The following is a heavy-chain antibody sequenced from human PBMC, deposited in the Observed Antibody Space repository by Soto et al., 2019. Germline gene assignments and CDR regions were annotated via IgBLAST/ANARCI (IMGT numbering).Heavy chain of an antibody. D-gene: IGHD3-22*01. CDR2: IYYSGST. J-gene: IGHJ4*02. V-gene: IGHV4-59*01. CDR3: ARALNYYDNKRYFDY. Sequence: PSETLSLTCTVSGGSISSYYWSWIRQPPGKGLEWIGYIYYSGSTNYNPSLKSRVTISVDTSKNQFSLKLSSVTAADTAVYYCARALNYYDNKRYFDYWGQGTLVTVSS. CDR1: GGSISSYY.